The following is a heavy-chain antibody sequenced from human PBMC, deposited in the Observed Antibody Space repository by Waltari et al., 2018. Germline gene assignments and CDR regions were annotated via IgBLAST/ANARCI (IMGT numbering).Heavy chain of an antibody. CDR1: GYTFTGYY. V-gene: IGHV1-2*06. CDR3: ARDLGSDYGNRDY. D-gene: IGHD4-17*01. J-gene: IGHJ4*02. Sequence: QVHLVQSGAEVKKPGASVKVSCKASGYTFTGYYIQWVRRVPGQGLEWMGRSNPNSGYTNYAQKFQGRVTLTRDTSINTAYMELSSLKSDDTAVYYCARDLGSDYGNRDYWGQGTLVTVPS. CDR2: SNPNSGYT.